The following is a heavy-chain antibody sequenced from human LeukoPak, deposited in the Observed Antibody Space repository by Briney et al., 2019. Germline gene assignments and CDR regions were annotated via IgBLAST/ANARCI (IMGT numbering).Heavy chain of an antibody. J-gene: IGHJ4*02. Sequence: PGGSLRLSCAASGFTFSSYAMSWVRQAPGKGLEWASAISGSGGSTYYADSVKGRFTISRDNSKDTLYLQMNSLRAEDTAVYYCATQWTAVTTIDYWGQGTLVTVSS. CDR2: ISGSGGST. CDR1: GFTFSSYA. CDR3: ATQWTAVTTIDY. V-gene: IGHV3-23*01. D-gene: IGHD4-17*01.